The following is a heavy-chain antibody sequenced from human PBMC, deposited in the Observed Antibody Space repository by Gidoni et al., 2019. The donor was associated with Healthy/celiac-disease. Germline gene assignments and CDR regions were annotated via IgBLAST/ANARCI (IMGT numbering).Heavy chain of an antibody. CDR1: AGTFSSSA. J-gene: IGHJ6*02. V-gene: IGHV1-69*01. Sequence: QAQPLQSGAGVKHPGTPVKFACKASAGTFSSSALSWVRLAPGQGLEWMGGITPIFGTANYAQKFQGRVTITADESTSTAYMELSSLRSEDTAVYYCARDVRFLEWLGPYYYYGMDVWGQGTTVTVSS. D-gene: IGHD3-3*01. CDR3: ARDVRFLEWLGPYYYYGMDV. CDR2: ITPIFGTA.